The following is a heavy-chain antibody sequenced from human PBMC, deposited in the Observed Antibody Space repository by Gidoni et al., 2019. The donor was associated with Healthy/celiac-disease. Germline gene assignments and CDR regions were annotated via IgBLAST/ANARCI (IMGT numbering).Heavy chain of an antibody. CDR2: INHSGST. Sequence: PGKGLEWIGEINHSGSTNYNPSLKSRVTISVDTSKNQFSLKLSSVTAADTAVYYCARGNWNDKGYYYYGMDVWGQGTTVTVSS. V-gene: IGHV4-34*01. D-gene: IGHD1-1*01. CDR3: ARGNWNDKGYYYYGMDV. J-gene: IGHJ6*02.